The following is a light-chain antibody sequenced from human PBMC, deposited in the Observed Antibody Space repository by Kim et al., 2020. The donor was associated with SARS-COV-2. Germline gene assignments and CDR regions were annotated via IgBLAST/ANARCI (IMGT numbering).Light chain of an antibody. CDR1: QGISSSY. CDR2: ATS. J-gene: IGKJ1*01. CDR3: QHYDNTPWT. V-gene: IGKV3-20*01. Sequence: SPGERATLSCRASQGISSSYLAWYQQKPGQAPRLLIYATSTRATGIPDRFSGGGSGTDFTLTVSRLEPEDFAVYYCQHYDNTPWTFGQGTKVDIK.